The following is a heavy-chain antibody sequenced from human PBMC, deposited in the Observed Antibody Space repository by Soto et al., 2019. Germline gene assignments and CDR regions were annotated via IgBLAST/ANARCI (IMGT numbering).Heavy chain of an antibody. CDR3: VRESVASGPNYFDT. V-gene: IGHV4-30-2*06. J-gene: IGHJ5*02. CDR2: IYHSGST. Sequence: PSETLSLTCSVSGGTITSGRSSWNWIRQSPGKGPEWIAYIYHSGSTYYNPSLKSRVTISVDRSENQFSLKLTSVTAADTAVYYCVRESVASGPNYFDTWGPGTLVTVSS. CDR1: GGTITSGRSS. D-gene: IGHD6-6*01.